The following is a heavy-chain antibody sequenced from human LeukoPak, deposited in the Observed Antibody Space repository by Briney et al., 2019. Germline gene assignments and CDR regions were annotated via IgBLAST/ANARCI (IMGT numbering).Heavy chain of an antibody. Sequence: SETLSLTCTVSGGSISSYYWSWIRQPPGKGLEWIGYIYYSGSTNYNPSLKSRVTISVDTSKNQFSLKLSSVTAADTAVYYCARHRLGIATQYFDLWGRGTLVTVSS. D-gene: IGHD7-27*01. CDR1: GGSISSYY. CDR2: IYYSGST. V-gene: IGHV4-59*08. J-gene: IGHJ2*01. CDR3: ARHRLGIATQYFDL.